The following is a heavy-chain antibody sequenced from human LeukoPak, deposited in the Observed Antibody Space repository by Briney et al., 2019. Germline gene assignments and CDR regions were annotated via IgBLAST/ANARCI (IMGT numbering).Heavy chain of an antibody. V-gene: IGHV3-15*01. Sequence: GGSLRLSCAASGFIFSDALMSWVRQAPGKGLEWLGRIKRQSDGGTSDYAAPVKGRITVSRDDSRNTLFLQMNSLKSEDTAMYYCATGGHYFGLWGQGTLVTVSS. J-gene: IGHJ4*02. D-gene: IGHD3-16*01. CDR1: GFIFSDAL. CDR2: IKRQSDGGTS. CDR3: ATGGHYFGL.